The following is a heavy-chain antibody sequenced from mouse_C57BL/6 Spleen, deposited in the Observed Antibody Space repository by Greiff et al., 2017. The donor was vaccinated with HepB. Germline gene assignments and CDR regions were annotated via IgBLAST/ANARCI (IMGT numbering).Heavy chain of an antibody. J-gene: IGHJ3*01. Sequence: VKLMESGAELVKPGASVKLSCKASGYTFTSYWMQWVKQRPGQGLEWIGEIDPSDSYTNYNQKFKGKATLTVDTSSSTAYMQLSSLTSEDSAVYYCARRGVPWFAYWGQGTLVTVSA. V-gene: IGHV1-50*01. CDR3: ARRGVPWFAY. CDR2: IDPSDSYT. CDR1: GYTFTSYW.